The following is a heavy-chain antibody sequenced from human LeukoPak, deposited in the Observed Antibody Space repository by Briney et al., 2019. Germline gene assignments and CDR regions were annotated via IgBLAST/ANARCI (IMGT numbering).Heavy chain of an antibody. CDR1: GLTFSSYW. V-gene: IGHV3-7*01. D-gene: IGHD5-18*01. Sequence: GGSLRLSCAASGLTFSSYWMSWVRQAPGKGLEWVANIKQDGSEKYYVDSVKGRFTISRDNAKNSLYLQMNSLRAEDTAVYYCARERGYSYGYYFDYWGQGTLVTVSS. CDR2: IKQDGSEK. J-gene: IGHJ4*02. CDR3: ARERGYSYGYYFDY.